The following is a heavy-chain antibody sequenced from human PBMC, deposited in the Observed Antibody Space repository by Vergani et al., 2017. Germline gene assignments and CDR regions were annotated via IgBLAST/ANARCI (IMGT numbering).Heavy chain of an antibody. D-gene: IGHD2-2*01. CDR3: ARAGQDIXVVPAEYYYYYMDV. CDR1: GGTFSSYA. V-gene: IGHV1-69*01. Sequence: QVQLVQSGAEVKKPGSSVKVSCKASGGTFSSYAISWVRQAPGQGLEWMGGIIPIFGTANYAQKFQGRVTITADESTSTAYMELSSLRSEDTAVYYCARAGQDIXVVPAEYYYYYMDVWGKGTTVTVSS. CDR2: IIPIFGTA. J-gene: IGHJ6*03.